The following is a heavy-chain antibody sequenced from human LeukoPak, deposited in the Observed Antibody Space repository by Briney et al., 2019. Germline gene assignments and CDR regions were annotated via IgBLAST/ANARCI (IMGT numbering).Heavy chain of an antibody. D-gene: IGHD2-2*01. CDR2: INPNSGGT. CDR3: ARDYCSSTSCYDRGELDY. V-gene: IGHV1-2*06. J-gene: IGHJ4*02. Sequence: GASVKVSCKASGYTFTGYYMHLVRQAPGQGLEWMGRINPNSGGTNYAQKFQGRVTMTRDTSISTAYMELSRLRSDDTAVYYCARDYCSSTSCYDRGELDYWGQGTLVTVSS. CDR1: GYTFTGYY.